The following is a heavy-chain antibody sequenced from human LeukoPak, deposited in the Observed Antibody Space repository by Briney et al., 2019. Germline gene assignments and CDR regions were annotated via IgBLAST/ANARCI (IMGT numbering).Heavy chain of an antibody. CDR1: GITFNKYD. D-gene: IGHD3-10*01. J-gene: IGHJ4*02. Sequence: GGSLRLSCAASGITFNKYDMNWVRQAPGKGLEWVATITWSGSETYYADSVKGRFTISRDNSNYTLYLQMTTLRVEDTALYYCTKDYYYGSGSDHWGQGTLVTVSS. CDR2: ITWSGSET. V-gene: IGHV3-23*01. CDR3: TKDYYYGSGSDH.